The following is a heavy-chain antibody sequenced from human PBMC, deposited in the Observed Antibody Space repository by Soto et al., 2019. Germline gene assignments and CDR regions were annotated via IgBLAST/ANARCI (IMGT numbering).Heavy chain of an antibody. J-gene: IGHJ3*02. CDR1: GFTFSSYE. CDR3: ARDRAARLFYAFDI. CDR2: ISSSGSTI. D-gene: IGHD6-6*01. Sequence: GGSLRLSCAASGFTFSSYEMNWVRQAPGKGLEWVSYISSSGSTIYYADSVKGRFTISRDNAKNSLYLQMNSLRAEDTAVYYCARDRAARLFYAFDIWGQGTMVTVS. V-gene: IGHV3-48*03.